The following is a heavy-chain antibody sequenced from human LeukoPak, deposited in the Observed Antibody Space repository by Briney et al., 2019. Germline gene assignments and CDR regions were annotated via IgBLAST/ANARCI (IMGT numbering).Heavy chain of an antibody. Sequence: PGGSLRLSCAASGFTFSSYSMNWVRQAPGKGLEWVSYISWNSNTIYYADSVKGRFTISRDNAKNSLYLQMNSLGDEDTAVYYCARLYGDYAYWGQGTLVTVSS. CDR1: GFTFSSYS. J-gene: IGHJ4*02. CDR3: ARLYGDYAY. V-gene: IGHV3-48*02. D-gene: IGHD4-17*01. CDR2: ISWNSNTI.